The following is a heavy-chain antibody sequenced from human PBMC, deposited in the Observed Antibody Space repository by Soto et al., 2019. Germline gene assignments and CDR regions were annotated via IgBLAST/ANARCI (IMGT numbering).Heavy chain of an antibody. CDR2: IYYSGST. CDR3: ARDQRYYGSGSYSFDY. Sequence: PSETLSLTCTVSGGSIGGGGYYWSWIRQHPGKGLEWIGYIYYSGSTYYNPSLKSRVTISVDTSKNQFSLKLSSVTAADTAVYYCARDQRYYGSGSYSFDYWGQGTLVTVSS. D-gene: IGHD3-10*01. CDR1: GGSIGGGGYY. V-gene: IGHV4-31*03. J-gene: IGHJ4*02.